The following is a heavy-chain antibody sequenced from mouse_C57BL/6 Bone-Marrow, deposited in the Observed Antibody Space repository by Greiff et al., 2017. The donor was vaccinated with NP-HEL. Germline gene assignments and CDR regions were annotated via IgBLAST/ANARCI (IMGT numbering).Heavy chain of an antibody. Sequence: QVQLQQSGAELVRPGTSVKMSCKASGYTFTNYWIGWAKQRPGHGLEWIGDIYPGGGYTNYNEKFKGKATLTADKSSSTAYMQLSSLTSEDSAVYFCARRYGDAMDYWGQGTSVTVSS. V-gene: IGHV1-63*01. CDR2: IYPGGGYT. J-gene: IGHJ4*01. D-gene: IGHD1-1*02. CDR1: GYTFTNYW. CDR3: ARRYGDAMDY.